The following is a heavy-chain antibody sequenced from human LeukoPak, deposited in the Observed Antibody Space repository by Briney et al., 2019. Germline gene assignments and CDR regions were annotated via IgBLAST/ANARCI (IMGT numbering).Heavy chain of an antibody. D-gene: IGHD1-14*01. Sequence: ATVKVSCKVSGYTLTELSMHWVRQAPGKGLEWMGGFDPEDGETIYAQKSQGRVTMSEDTSTDTAYMELSSLRSEDTAVYYCATVRPAPQIIRGAFDIWGQGTMVTVSS. V-gene: IGHV1-24*01. CDR3: ATVRPAPQIIRGAFDI. CDR1: GYTLTELS. J-gene: IGHJ3*02. CDR2: FDPEDGET.